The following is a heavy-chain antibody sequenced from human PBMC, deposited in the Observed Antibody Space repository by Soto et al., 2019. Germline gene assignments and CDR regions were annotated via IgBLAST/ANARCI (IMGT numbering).Heavy chain of an antibody. V-gene: IGHV3-30*03. CDR2: ISYDGRKK. Sequence: QVQLVESGGGVVQPGRCLRLSCVVSGLTFRSDGRNWVRQAPGKGLEWGAVISYDGRKKYYADSVQGRFTISRDNSKNTLYLQMNNLRADDTAVYYCARYEVLVEVVARDYYGMDVWGQGTTVTVSS. J-gene: IGHJ6*02. D-gene: IGHD2-15*01. CDR1: GLTFRSDG. CDR3: ARYEVLVEVVARDYYGMDV.